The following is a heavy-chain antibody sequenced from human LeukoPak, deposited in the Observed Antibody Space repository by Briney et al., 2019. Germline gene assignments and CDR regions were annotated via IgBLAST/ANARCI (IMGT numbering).Heavy chain of an antibody. CDR2: IIPISGTA. V-gene: IGHV1-69*06. J-gene: IGHJ6*03. Sequence: ASVKVSCKASGGTFSSYAISWVRQAPGQGLEWMGGIIPISGTANYAQKFQGRVTITADKSTSTAYMELSSLRSEDTAVYYCARVPKTNYYMDVWGKGTTVTVSS. CDR1: GGTFSSYA. CDR3: ARVPKTNYYMDV. D-gene: IGHD1-1*01.